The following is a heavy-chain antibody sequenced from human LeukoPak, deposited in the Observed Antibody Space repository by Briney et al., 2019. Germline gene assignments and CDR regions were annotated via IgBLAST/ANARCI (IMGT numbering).Heavy chain of an antibody. CDR2: INPNSGGT. CDR3: ASFGVTMVRGVIHPNYFDY. Sequence: ASVKVSCKASGYTFTGYYMHWVRQAPGQGLEWMGWINPNSGGTNYAQKFQGRVTMTRDTSISTAYMELSRLRSDDTAVYYCASFGVTMVRGVIHPNYFDYWGQGTLVTVSS. D-gene: IGHD3-10*01. J-gene: IGHJ4*02. CDR1: GYTFTGYY. V-gene: IGHV1-2*02.